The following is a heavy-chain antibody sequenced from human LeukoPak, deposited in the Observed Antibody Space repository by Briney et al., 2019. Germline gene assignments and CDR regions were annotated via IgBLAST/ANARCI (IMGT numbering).Heavy chain of an antibody. CDR3: AREGLYGY. J-gene: IGHJ4*02. Sequence: GGSLRLSRAASGFTFSSYWMSWVRQAPGKGLEWVSSIDSLKGRFTISRDNAKKSLYLQMNSLRAEDTAVYFCAREGLYGYWGQGTLVTVSS. CDR2: I. D-gene: IGHD2/OR15-2a*01. CDR1: GFTFSSYW. V-gene: IGHV3-21*01.